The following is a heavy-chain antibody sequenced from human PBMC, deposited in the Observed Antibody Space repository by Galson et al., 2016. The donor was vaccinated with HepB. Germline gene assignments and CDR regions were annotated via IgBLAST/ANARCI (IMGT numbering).Heavy chain of an antibody. CDR1: GFTFTNYA. CDR3: ARDDSSGGSYYYYGLDV. J-gene: IGHJ6*02. D-gene: IGHD3-10*01. CDR2: IDTNTGNP. V-gene: IGHV7-4-1*02. Sequence: SVKVSCKASGFTFTNYAINWVRQAPGQGLEWMGWIDTNTGNPTYAQGFTGRLLFSLDTSVSTAYLQISSLKTEDTALYFCARDDSSGGSYYYYGLDVWGQGTTVIVSS.